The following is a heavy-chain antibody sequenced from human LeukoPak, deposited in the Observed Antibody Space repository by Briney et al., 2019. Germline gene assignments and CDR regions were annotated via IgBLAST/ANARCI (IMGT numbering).Heavy chain of an antibody. V-gene: IGHV3-48*04. J-gene: IGHJ3*02. Sequence: PGGSLRLSCAASGFTFSSYSMNWVRQAPGKGLEWVSYISSSSSTIYYADSVKGRFTISRDNAKNSLYLQMNSLRAEDTAVYYCARVRNQLHVGHDAFDIWGQGTMVTVSS. CDR1: GFTFSSYS. CDR3: ARVRNQLHVGHDAFDI. CDR2: ISSSSSTI. D-gene: IGHD1-7*01.